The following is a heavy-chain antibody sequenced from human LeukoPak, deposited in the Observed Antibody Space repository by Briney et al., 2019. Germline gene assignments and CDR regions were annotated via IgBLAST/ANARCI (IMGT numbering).Heavy chain of an antibody. J-gene: IGHJ4*02. CDR1: GGSISSYY. D-gene: IGHD4-17*01. CDR3: AKGDDYGDQGIHY. CDR2: IYYSGST. V-gene: IGHV4-59*01. Sequence: SETLSLTCTVSGGSISSYYWSWIRQPPGKGLEWIGYIYYSGSTNYNPSLKSRVTISVDTSKNQFSLKLSSVTAADTAVYYCAKGDDYGDQGIHYGGQGTLVTVSS.